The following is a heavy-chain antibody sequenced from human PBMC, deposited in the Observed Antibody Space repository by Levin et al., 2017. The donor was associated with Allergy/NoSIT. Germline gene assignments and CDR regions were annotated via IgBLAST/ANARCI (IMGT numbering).Heavy chain of an antibody. V-gene: IGHV3-21*06. CDR1: GFTFDRFV. Sequence: GGSLRLSCAASGFTFDRFVINWVRQAPGKGLEWVSSISSSSSHKNYADSVQGRFTISRDNSKNIAHLQMNSLRVEDPAVYYCARGGGFRIVVSDYWGQGTLVTVSS. CDR3: ARGGGFRIVVSDY. D-gene: IGHD3-16*01. CDR2: ISSSSSHK. J-gene: IGHJ4*02.